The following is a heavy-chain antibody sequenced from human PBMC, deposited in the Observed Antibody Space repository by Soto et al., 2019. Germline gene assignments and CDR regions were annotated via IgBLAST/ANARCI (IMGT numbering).Heavy chain of an antibody. CDR2: IYYTGST. CDR1: GGSISSGDYY. CDR3: ARDRAAGGKSVYFDY. Sequence: PSETLSLTCSVSGGSISSGDYYWSWIRQPPGKGLEWIGYIYYTGSTYYNPSLKSRLSLSVDTSKNQFSLRLSSVTAADTAVYYCARDRAAGGKSVYFDYWGQGILVTVSS. J-gene: IGHJ4*02. D-gene: IGHD2-15*01. V-gene: IGHV4-30-4*01.